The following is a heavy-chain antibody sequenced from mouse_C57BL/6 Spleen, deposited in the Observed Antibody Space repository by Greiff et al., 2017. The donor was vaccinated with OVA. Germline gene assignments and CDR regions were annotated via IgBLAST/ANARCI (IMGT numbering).Heavy chain of an antibody. J-gene: IGHJ3*01. CDR3: ARHVVYGYDGAWFAY. D-gene: IGHD2-2*01. Sequence: LVKPGASVKLSCKASGSTFTEYTIHWVKQRSGQGLEWIGWFYPGSGSIKYNEKFKDKATLTADKSSSTVYMELSRLTSEDSAVYFCARHVVYGYDGAWFAYWGQGTLVTVSA. CDR2: FYPGSGSI. CDR1: GSTFTEYT. V-gene: IGHV1-62-2*01.